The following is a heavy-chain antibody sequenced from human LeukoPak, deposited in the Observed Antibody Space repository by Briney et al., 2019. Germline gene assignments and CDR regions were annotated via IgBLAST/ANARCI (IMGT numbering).Heavy chain of an antibody. D-gene: IGHD3-10*01. CDR3: ARRANNYGSGYFDY. J-gene: IGHJ4*02. CDR2: IYYSGST. Sequence: ASETLSLTCSVSGGSISSHYWSWIRQPPGKGLEWIGYIYYSGSTYYNPSLRSRVTISVDTSKNLFSLKLSSVTAADTAVYYCARRANNYGSGYFDYWGQGTLVTVSS. CDR1: GGSISSHY. V-gene: IGHV4-59*11.